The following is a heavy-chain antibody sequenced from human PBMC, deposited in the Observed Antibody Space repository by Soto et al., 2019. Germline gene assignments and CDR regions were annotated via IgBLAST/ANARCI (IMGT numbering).Heavy chain of an antibody. Sequence: QPGGSLRLSCAASGFTFSSYSMNWVRQAPGKGLEWVSYISSSSSTIYYADSVKGRFTISRDNAKNSLYLQMNSLRAEDTAVYYSASESGWGSYRYYDAFDIWGQGTMVTVSS. V-gene: IGHV3-48*01. CDR2: ISSSSSTI. CDR1: GFTFSSYS. D-gene: IGHD3-16*02. J-gene: IGHJ3*02. CDR3: ASESGWGSYRYYDAFDI.